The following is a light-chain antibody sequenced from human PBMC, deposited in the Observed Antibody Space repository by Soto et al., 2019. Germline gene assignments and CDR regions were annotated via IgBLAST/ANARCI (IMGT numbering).Light chain of an antibody. CDR1: QSVSSY. J-gene: IGKJ1*01. CDR2: AAS. Sequence: EIVLTQSPATVSLSPLEIATLSFMASQSVSSYLAWYQQKPVKAPRLLIYAASNMASGIPSRFSGSGSGTDFTLTISCLQSEDFATYYCQQYYSYPRTFGQGTKVDIK. CDR3: QQYYSYPRT. V-gene: IGKV3-11*01.